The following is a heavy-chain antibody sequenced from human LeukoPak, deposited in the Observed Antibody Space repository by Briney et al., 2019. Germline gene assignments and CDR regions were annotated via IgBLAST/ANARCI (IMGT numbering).Heavy chain of an antibody. Sequence: PSETLSLTCAVYGGSFSGYYWSWIRQPPGKGLEWIGEINHSGSTNYNPSLKSRVTISVDTSKNQFSLKLSSVTAADTAVYYCARVPHKYYDSSPFDIWGQGTMVTVSS. CDR2: INHSGST. D-gene: IGHD3-22*01. CDR3: ARVPHKYYDSSPFDI. V-gene: IGHV4-34*01. J-gene: IGHJ3*02. CDR1: GGSFSGYY.